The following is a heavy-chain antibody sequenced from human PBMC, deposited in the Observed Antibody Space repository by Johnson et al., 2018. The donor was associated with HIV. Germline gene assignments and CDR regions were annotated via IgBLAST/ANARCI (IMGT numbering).Heavy chain of an antibody. CDR3: ARGGGYYDSNGYLFDAFDI. D-gene: IGHD3-22*01. V-gene: IGHV3-20*04. Sequence: VQLVESGGGVVRPGGSLRLSCAASGFSFDDYGMSWVRQVPGKGLEWVSGINWNGGRSGYADSVKARFTISRDNAKISLYLQMNSLRAEDTALYYCARGGGYYDSNGYLFDAFDIWGQGTMVTVSS. J-gene: IGHJ3*02. CDR2: INWNGGRS. CDR1: GFSFDDYG.